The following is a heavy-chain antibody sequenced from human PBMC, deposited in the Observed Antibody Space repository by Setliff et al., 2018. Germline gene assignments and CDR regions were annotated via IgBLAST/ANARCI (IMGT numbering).Heavy chain of an antibody. CDR1: GYSFTRYY. Sequence: SVKVSCKTSGYSFTRYYMHWVRQAPGQGLQWMGWINPNIGDTNYAPKFQGRVTMTRDTSIKTAYLEVNGLTSDDTAVYYCVIPFCASATCPPSWGQGTQVTVSS. J-gene: IGHJ4*02. D-gene: IGHD1-26*01. CDR3: VIPFCASATCPPS. CDR2: INPNIGDT. V-gene: IGHV1-2*02.